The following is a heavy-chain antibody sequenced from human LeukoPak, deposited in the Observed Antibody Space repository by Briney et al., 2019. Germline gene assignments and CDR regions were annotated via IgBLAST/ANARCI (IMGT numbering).Heavy chain of an antibody. CDR2: LLYDGNTK. V-gene: IGHV3-33*01. CDR1: GFSLSNYG. CDR3: ARDHRPEIQYYYMDV. D-gene: IGHD1-14*01. Sequence: PGGCLRLSCAASGFSLSNYGMHWVRQAPGKGLEWVAALLYDGNTKHYADSVKGRFTISRDISKNTFYLQMNSLTAEDTAVYYCARDHRPEIQYYYMDVWGKGTTVAVSS. J-gene: IGHJ6*03.